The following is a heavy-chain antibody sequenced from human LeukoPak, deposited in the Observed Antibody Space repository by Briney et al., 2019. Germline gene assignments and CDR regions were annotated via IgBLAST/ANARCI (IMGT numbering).Heavy chain of an antibody. V-gene: IGHV3-23*01. CDR2: ISGSGGST. CDR1: GFTVSSNY. J-gene: IGHJ4*02. CDR3: AKDVWELPYYFDY. Sequence: GGSLRLSCAASGFTVSSNYMSWVRQAPGKGLEWVSAISGSGGSTYYADSVKGRFTISRDNSKNTLYLQMNSLRAEDTAVYYCAKDVWELPYYFDYWGQGTLVTVSS. D-gene: IGHD1-26*01.